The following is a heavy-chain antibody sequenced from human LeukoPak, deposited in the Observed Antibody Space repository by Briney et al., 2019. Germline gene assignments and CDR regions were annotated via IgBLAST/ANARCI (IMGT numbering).Heavy chain of an antibody. CDR2: ISSSSSYI. CDR1: GFTFSSYS. Sequence: GGSLRLSCAASGFTFSSYSMNWVRQAPGKGLEWVSSISSSSSYIYYADSVKGRFTISRDNAKNSLYLQMNSLRAEDTAVYYCARLRAVAGAADAFDIWGQGTMVTVSS. CDR3: ARLRAVAGAADAFDI. D-gene: IGHD6-19*01. V-gene: IGHV3-21*01. J-gene: IGHJ3*02.